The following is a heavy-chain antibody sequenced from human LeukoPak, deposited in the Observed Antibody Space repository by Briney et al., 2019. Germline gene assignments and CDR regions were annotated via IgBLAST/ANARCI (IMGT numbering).Heavy chain of an antibody. Sequence: PGGSLRLSCAASGFTFSSYAMSWVRQAPGKGLEWVSAISGSGGSTYYADSVKGRFTISRDNSKNTLYLQMNSLRAEDTAVYYCAKGGGDSSSSWVYYYYYMDVWGKGTTVTVSS. D-gene: IGHD6-6*01. CDR1: GFTFSSYA. V-gene: IGHV3-23*01. J-gene: IGHJ6*03. CDR3: AKGGGDSSSSWVYYYYYMDV. CDR2: ISGSGGST.